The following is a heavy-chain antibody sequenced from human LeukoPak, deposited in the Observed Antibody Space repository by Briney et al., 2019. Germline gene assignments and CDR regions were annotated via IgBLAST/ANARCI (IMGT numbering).Heavy chain of an antibody. Sequence: ASVKVSCKASGYTFTSYDVNWVRQATGQGLEWMGWMNPNSGNTGYAQRFQGRVTMTRNTSISTAYMELSSLRSEDTAVYYCASRYCSSTSCHYFDYWGQGTLVTVSS. J-gene: IGHJ4*02. V-gene: IGHV1-8*01. CDR3: ASRYCSSTSCHYFDY. D-gene: IGHD2-2*01. CDR1: GYTFTSYD. CDR2: MNPNSGNT.